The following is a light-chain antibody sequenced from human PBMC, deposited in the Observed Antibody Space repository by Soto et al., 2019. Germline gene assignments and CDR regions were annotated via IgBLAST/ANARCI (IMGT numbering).Light chain of an antibody. J-gene: IGKJ4*01. CDR2: WAS. CDR3: QQYYNTPLN. Sequence: DVVMTQSPDSLAVSLGERATINCKSSQSVLYRSKNKNFLSWYQQKPGQPPKLLIYWASTRESGVPDRFSGSGSGTDFTLAISSLQAEDVAVYYCQQYYNTPLNFGGGTKVEIK. CDR1: QSVLYRSKNKNF. V-gene: IGKV4-1*01.